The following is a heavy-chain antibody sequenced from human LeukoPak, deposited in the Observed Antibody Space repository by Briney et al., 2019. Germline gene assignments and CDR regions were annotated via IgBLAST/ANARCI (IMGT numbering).Heavy chain of an antibody. Sequence: SVKVSCKASGYTFTSYGISWVRQAPGQGLEWMGGITPIFGTANYAQKFQGRVTITADESTSTAYMELSSLRSEDTAVYYCARDFLLQGYYYGMDVWGQGTTVTVSS. CDR1: GYTFTSYG. J-gene: IGHJ6*02. V-gene: IGHV1-69*13. CDR2: ITPIFGTA. D-gene: IGHD1-26*01. CDR3: ARDFLLQGYYYGMDV.